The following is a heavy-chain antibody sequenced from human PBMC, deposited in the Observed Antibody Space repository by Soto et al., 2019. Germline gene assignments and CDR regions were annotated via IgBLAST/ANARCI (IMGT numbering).Heavy chain of an antibody. CDR2: ISVRGSNI. CDR1: GFTFSDSY. J-gene: IGHJ4*02. CDR3: ASLPNGRPIVLDH. Sequence: QVQLVESGGGLVKPGGSLRLSCAASGFTFSDSYMSWIRQVPGKGLEWVSYISVRGSNIYYADSVKGRFSIDRDNAKSTLKLELHSLRADDTAVYYSASLPNGRPIVLDHWGQGTQVTVSS. V-gene: IGHV3-11*01. D-gene: IGHD2-8*01.